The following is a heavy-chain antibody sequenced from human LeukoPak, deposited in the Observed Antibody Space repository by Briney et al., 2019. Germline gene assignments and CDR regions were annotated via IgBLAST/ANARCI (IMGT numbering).Heavy chain of an antibody. Sequence: GGSLRLSCAASGFTFSSYEMNWVRQAPGKGLEWVSSISSSSSYIYYADSVKGRFTISRDNAKNSLYLQMNSLRAEDTAVYYCARDLGYSYGYGFDYWGQGTLVTVSS. J-gene: IGHJ4*02. CDR3: ARDLGYSYGYGFDY. CDR1: GFTFSSYE. V-gene: IGHV3-21*01. CDR2: ISSSSSYI. D-gene: IGHD5-18*01.